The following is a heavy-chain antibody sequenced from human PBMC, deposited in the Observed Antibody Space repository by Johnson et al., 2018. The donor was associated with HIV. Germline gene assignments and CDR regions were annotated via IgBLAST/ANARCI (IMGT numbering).Heavy chain of an antibody. Sequence: QVQLVESGGGLVQPGRSLRLSCAASGFTFDDYAMHWVRQAPGKGLEWVSGIYSGGRTYFTDSVRGRFTISRDNSRNTLYLQMNSLRAEDTAVYYCARDLPSTMIVVVIQPRDAFDIWGQGTMVTVSS. CDR3: ARDLPSTMIVVVIQPRDAFDI. D-gene: IGHD3-22*01. V-gene: IGHV3-NL1*01. CDR2: IYSGGRT. CDR1: GFTFDDYA. J-gene: IGHJ3*02.